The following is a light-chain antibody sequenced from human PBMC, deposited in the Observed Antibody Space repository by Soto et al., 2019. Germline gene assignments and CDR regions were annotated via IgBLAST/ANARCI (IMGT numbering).Light chain of an antibody. CDR3: SSYAGSKNLV. J-gene: IGLJ2*01. CDR2: EVS. Sequence: QSALTQPPSASGSPGQSVTISCTGTSSDVGGYNSVSWYQQHPGKATKLMIYEVSKRPSGVPDRFSASKSDNTASLTVSGLQAEDEADYYCSSYAGSKNLVFGGGTKLTVL. V-gene: IGLV2-8*01. CDR1: SSDVGGYNS.